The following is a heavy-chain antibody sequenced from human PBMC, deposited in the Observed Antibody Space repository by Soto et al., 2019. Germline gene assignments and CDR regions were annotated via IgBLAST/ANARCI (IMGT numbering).Heavy chain of an antibody. Sequence: QVQLVESGGGVVQPGRSLRLSCAASGFTFSSYAMHWVRQAPGKGLEWVAVISYDGSNKYYADSVKGRFTISRDNSKNSLSLQMNSLRAEDTAVYYCARDLSRSSWNFDYWGQGTLVTVSS. CDR3: ARDLSRSSWNFDY. D-gene: IGHD6-13*01. CDR1: GFTFSSYA. J-gene: IGHJ4*02. CDR2: ISYDGSNK. V-gene: IGHV3-30-3*01.